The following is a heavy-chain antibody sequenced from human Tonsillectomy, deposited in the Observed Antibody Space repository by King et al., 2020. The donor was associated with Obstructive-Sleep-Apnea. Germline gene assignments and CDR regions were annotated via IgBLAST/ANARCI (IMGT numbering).Heavy chain of an antibody. CDR2: TMQDGSEK. CDR1: GFTFSSYW. V-gene: IGHV3-7*03. J-gene: IGHJ3*02. D-gene: IGHD3-22*01. Sequence: VQLVESGGGLVQPGGSLRLSCAASGFTFSSYWMSWVRQAPGKGLEWVANTMQDGSEKNYVDSVKGRFTISRDNAKSSVYLQMNSLSAEDTAVYYCAREHYHDSSGHLWTDGFDIWGQGTMVTVSS. CDR3: AREHYHDSSGHLWTDGFDI.